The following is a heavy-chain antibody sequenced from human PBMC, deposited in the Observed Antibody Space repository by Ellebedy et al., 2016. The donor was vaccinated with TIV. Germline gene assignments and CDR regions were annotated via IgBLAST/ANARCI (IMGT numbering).Heavy chain of an antibody. V-gene: IGHV3-33*08. CDR3: AREGDTAMVHGMDV. CDR1: GFTFSSYG. Sequence: PRGSLRLSCAASGFTFSSYGMHWVRQAPGKGLEWVAVIWYDGSNKYYADSVKGRFTISRDNSKNTLYLQMNSLRAEDTAVYYCAREGDTAMVHGMDVWGQGTTVTVSS. D-gene: IGHD5-18*01. CDR2: IWYDGSNK. J-gene: IGHJ6*02.